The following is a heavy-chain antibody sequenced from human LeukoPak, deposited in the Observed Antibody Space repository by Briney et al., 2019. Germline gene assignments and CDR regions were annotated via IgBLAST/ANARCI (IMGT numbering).Heavy chain of an antibody. Sequence: SETLSLTCSVSDYSISSGYYWGWIRQPPGKGLEWIGEVYHSGSTNYYPSLKSRVTKSIEKSKNQFSLKLSSVTAADTAVYYCAGAYCGGDCYSGRAFDIWGQGTMVTVSS. V-gene: IGHV4-38-2*02. D-gene: IGHD2-21*02. CDR1: DYSISSGYY. CDR2: VYHSGST. J-gene: IGHJ3*02. CDR3: AGAYCGGDCYSGRAFDI.